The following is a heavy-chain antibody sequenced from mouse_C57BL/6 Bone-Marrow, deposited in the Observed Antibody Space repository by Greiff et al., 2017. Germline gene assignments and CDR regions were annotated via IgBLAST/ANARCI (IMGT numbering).Heavy chain of an antibody. J-gene: IGHJ3*01. V-gene: IGHV5-9-1*02. CDR1: GFTFSSYA. CDR2: ISSGGDYI. Sequence: DVMLVESGEGLVKPGGSLKLSCAASGFTFSSYAMSWVRQTPEKRLEWVAYISSGGDYIYYADTVKGRFTISRDNARNTLYLQMSSLKSEDTAMYYCTRDARTTARGRFAYWGQGTLVTVSA. CDR3: TRDARTTARGRFAY. D-gene: IGHD1-2*01.